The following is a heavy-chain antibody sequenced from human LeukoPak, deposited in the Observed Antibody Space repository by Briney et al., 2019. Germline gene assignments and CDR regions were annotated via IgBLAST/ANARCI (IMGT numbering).Heavy chain of an antibody. CDR2: IRYDGSNK. V-gene: IGHV3-30*02. D-gene: IGHD6-19*01. CDR1: GFTFSSYG. J-gene: IGHJ4*02. Sequence: GGSLRLSCAASGFTFSSYGMHWVRQAPGKGLEWVAFIRYDGSNKYYADSVKGRFTISRDNSKNTLYLQMNSLRAEDTAVYYCAKVRIAVAGSSPFDYWGQGTLVTVSS. CDR3: AKVRIAVAGSSPFDY.